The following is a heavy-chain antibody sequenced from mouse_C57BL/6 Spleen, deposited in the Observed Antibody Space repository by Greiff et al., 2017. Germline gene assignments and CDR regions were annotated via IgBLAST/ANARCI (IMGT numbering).Heavy chain of an antibody. Sequence: VQLQQSGAELVRPGSSVKLSCKASGYTFTSYWMDWVKQRPGQGLEWIGNIYPSDSETHYNQKFKDKATLTVDKSSSTAYRQLSSLTSEDSAVYYCTRGYYDNPWYFDVWGTGTTVTVSS. CDR3: TRGYYDNPWYFDV. CDR2: IYPSDSET. V-gene: IGHV1-61*01. CDR1: GYTFTSYW. J-gene: IGHJ1*03. D-gene: IGHD2-1*01.